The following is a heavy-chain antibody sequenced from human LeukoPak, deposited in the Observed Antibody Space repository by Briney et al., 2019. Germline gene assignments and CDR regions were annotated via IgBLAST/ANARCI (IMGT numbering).Heavy chain of an antibody. J-gene: IGHJ3*02. D-gene: IGHD3-9*01. CDR1: GFNLSSHW. Sequence: GGSLRLSCAASGFNLSSHWISWVRQAPGKGLEWVANIEQDGSEKNYVDSVKGRFTIFRDNAKNSLTLQMNSLRVEDTAMYYCATYWRYFDWLLLDTWGLGTMVTVSS. CDR3: ATYWRYFDWLLLDT. CDR2: IEQDGSEK. V-gene: IGHV3-7*05.